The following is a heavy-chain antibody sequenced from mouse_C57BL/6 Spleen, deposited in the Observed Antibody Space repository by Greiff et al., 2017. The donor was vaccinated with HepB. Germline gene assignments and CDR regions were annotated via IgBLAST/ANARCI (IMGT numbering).Heavy chain of an antibody. Sequence: VQLQQPGAELVKPGASVKLSCTASGYTFTSYWMHWVKQRPGQGLEWIGMIHPNSGSTNYNEKFKSKATMTVDKSSSTAYMQLSSLTSEDSAVYYCARGDYDGSGYFDVWGTGTTVTVSS. D-gene: IGHD1-1*01. CDR1: GYTFTSYW. J-gene: IGHJ1*03. CDR3: ARGDYDGSGYFDV. CDR2: IHPNSGST. V-gene: IGHV1-64*01.